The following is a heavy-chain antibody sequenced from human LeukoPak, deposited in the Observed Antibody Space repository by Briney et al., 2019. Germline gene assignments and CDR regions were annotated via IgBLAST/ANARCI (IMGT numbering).Heavy chain of an antibody. V-gene: IGHV4-34*01. J-gene: IGHJ4*02. CDR3: ARQNYGAAPLRY. D-gene: IGHD4/OR15-4a*01. Sequence: SETLSLTCAVYGGSFSGYYWSWIRQPPGRGLEWIGEINHSGRTNYNPSLKSRVTISVDTSKNQFSLKLSSVTAADTAVYYCARQNYGAAPLRYWGQGTLVTVSS. CDR2: INHSGRT. CDR1: GGSFSGYY.